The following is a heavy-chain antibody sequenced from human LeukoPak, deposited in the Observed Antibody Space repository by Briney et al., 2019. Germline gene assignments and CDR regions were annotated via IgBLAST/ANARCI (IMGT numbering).Heavy chain of an antibody. V-gene: IGHV3-48*01. CDR1: GSTFSSYS. J-gene: IGHJ4*02. D-gene: IGHD2-2*01. CDR3: ARDECSSTSCSFDY. Sequence: GGSLRLSCAASGSTFSSYSMNWVRQAPGKGLEWVSYISSSSSTIYYADSVKGRFTISRDNAKNSLYLQMNSLRAEDTAVYYCARDECSSTSCSFDYWGQGTLVTVSS. CDR2: ISSSSSTI.